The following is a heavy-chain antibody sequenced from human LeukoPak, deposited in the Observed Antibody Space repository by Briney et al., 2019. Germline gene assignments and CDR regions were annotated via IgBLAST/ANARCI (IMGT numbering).Heavy chain of an antibody. D-gene: IGHD6-19*01. Sequence: SETLSLTCAVYGGSFSGYYWSWIRQPPGKGLEWIGEINHSGSTNYNPSLKSRVTISVDTSKNQFSLKLSSVTAADTAVCYCAREEYSSGWLIDYWGQGTLVTVSS. V-gene: IGHV4-34*01. CDR2: INHSGST. CDR1: GGSFSGYY. J-gene: IGHJ4*02. CDR3: AREEYSSGWLIDY.